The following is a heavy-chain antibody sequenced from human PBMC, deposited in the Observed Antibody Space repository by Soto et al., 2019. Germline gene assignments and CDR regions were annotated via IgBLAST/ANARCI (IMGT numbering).Heavy chain of an antibody. V-gene: IGHV4-4*02. CDR2: IFYSGST. Sequence: SETVSLTXAVSGGSLSSSSWWSWVRQPPGKTLEWLGEIFYSGSTKYNPSLNSRVTISADQSKNDFSLRLSSVTAADTAVYYCVHHGGVPYYHDFWGQGMLVTVSS. D-gene: IGHD2-8*01. J-gene: IGHJ4*02. CDR3: VHHGGVPYYHDF. CDR1: GGSLSSSSW.